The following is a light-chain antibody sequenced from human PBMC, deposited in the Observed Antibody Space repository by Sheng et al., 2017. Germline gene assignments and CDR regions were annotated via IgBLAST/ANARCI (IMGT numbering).Light chain of an antibody. CDR3: QQYSFYPWT. CDR1: QSISSW. V-gene: IGKV1-5*03. CDR2: KAS. Sequence: DIQMTQSPSTLSASVGDRVTITCRASQSISSWLAWYQQKPGKAPKLLIYKASSLESGVPSRFSGSGSGTEFTLTISSLQPDDFATYYCQQYSFYPWTFGRGTKVEI. J-gene: IGKJ1*01.